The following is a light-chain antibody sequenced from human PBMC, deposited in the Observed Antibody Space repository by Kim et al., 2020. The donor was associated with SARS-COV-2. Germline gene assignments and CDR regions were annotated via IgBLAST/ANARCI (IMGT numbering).Light chain of an antibody. J-gene: IGKJ1*01. Sequence: DIQMTQSPSSLSAPVGDGVTITCRASQGINNYLAWYQQKPGKAPKLLIYAATTLQSGVSSRFSGSGSGTDFTLTISDLQPEDVATYYCQKYDTAPWTFGHGTKVDI. CDR1: QGINNY. V-gene: IGKV1-27*01. CDR2: AAT. CDR3: QKYDTAPWT.